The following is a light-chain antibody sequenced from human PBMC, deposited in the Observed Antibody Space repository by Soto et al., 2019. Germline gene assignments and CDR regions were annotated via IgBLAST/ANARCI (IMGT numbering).Light chain of an antibody. V-gene: IGLV2-14*01. J-gene: IGLJ1*01. Sequence: QSVLTQPASVSGSPGQSITISCTGTSSDVGGYNYVSWYQHHPGKAPKLMIYEVSNRPSGVSNRFSGSKSGNTASLTISGLQADDEGDYYCSSYTSSSILFGTGTKLTVL. CDR3: SSYTSSSIL. CDR2: EVS. CDR1: SSDVGGYNY.